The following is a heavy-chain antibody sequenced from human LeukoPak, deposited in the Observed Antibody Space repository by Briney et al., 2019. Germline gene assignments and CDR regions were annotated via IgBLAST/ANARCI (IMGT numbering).Heavy chain of an antibody. V-gene: IGHV4-34*01. D-gene: IGHD2-8*01. Sequence: SETLSLTCAVYGGSFSGYYWSWIRQPPGKGLEWIGEINHSGSTNYNPSLKSRVTISVDTSKNQFSLKLSSVTAADTAVYYCARGGMVYVIPSYYYYDMDVWGQGTTVTVSS. CDR1: GGSFSGYY. CDR3: ARGGMVYVIPSYYYYDMDV. CDR2: INHSGST. J-gene: IGHJ6*02.